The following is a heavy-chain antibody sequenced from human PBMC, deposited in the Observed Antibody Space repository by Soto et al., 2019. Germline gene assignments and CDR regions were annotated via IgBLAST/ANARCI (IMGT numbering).Heavy chain of an antibody. CDR3: ARLSILLGPRFAS. D-gene: IGHD2-2*01. CDR2: IYYSGST. Sequence: SETLSLTCTVSGGSISSYYGSWIRHPPGKGLWWIGYIYYSGSTNYNASPKIRFPILLDTPKTQSPLKLPSRTAADTAVYFCARLSILLGPRFASGGQEPLVPVS. V-gene: IGHV4-59*01. J-gene: IGHJ4*02. CDR1: GGSISSYY.